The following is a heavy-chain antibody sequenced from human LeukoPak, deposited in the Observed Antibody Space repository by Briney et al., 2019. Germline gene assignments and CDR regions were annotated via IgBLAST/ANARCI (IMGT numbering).Heavy chain of an antibody. Sequence: SXXLSLTCTVSGGSISSYYWSWIRQPPGKGLEWIGYIYYSGSTNYNPSLKSPVTISVDTSKNQFSLKLSSVTAADTAVYYCARSGAFDIWGQGTMVTVSS. CDR2: IYYSGST. CDR3: ARSGAFDI. D-gene: IGHD5-12*01. CDR1: GGSISSYY. V-gene: IGHV4-59*01. J-gene: IGHJ3*02.